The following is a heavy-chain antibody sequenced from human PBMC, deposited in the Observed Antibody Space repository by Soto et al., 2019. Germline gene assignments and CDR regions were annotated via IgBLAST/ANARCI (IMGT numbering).Heavy chain of an antibody. CDR2: IVVGSGTT. Sequence: ASVKVSCKASGFTFTNSAVQWVRQARGQRLEWIGWIVVGSGTTRYAQKFQERVTITRDMSTSTAYMDLSSLRSEDTAVYYCAATLIAAVGTGHYYGMDVWGQGTTVTVSS. CDR1: GFTFTNSA. V-gene: IGHV1-58*01. D-gene: IGHD6-13*01. J-gene: IGHJ6*02. CDR3: AATLIAAVGTGHYYGMDV.